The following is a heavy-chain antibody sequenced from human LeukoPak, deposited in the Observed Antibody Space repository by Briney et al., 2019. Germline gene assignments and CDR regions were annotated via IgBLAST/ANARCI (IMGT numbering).Heavy chain of an antibody. CDR3: ARPPTVAGVYYGMDV. CDR1: GYTFTSYG. J-gene: IGHJ6*02. V-gene: IGHV1-2*06. Sequence: VASVKVSCKASGYTFTSYGISWVRQAPGQGLEWMGRINPNSGGTNYAQKFQGRVTMTRDTSISTAYMELSRLRSDDTAVYYCARPPTVAGVYYGMDVWGQGTTVTVSS. CDR2: INPNSGGT. D-gene: IGHD6-19*01.